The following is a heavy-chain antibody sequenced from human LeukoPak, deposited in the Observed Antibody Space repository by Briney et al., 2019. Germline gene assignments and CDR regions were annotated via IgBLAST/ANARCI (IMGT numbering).Heavy chain of an antibody. V-gene: IGHV3-23*01. J-gene: IGHJ5*02. CDR1: GFTFNIYS. CDR2: ISSSGDFT. CDR3: AKDRPNYYESNGHYYRRDGDH. Sequence: GGSLRLSCAASGFTFNIYSMSWVRQAPGKGLEWVSSISSSGDFTVYAGSVKGRFTISRDNSKNTLYLQMNSLRAEDTAIYYCAKDRPNYYESNGHYYRRDGDHWGQGTLVTVSS. D-gene: IGHD3-22*01.